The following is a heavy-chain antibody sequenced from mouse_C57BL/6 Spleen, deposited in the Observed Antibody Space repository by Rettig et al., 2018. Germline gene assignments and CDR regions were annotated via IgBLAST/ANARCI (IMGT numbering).Heavy chain of an antibody. D-gene: IGHD1-1*01. CDR2: SRNKANDYTT. J-gene: IGHJ1*03. CDR3: ARDYYGSSYWYFDV. V-gene: IGHV7-1*01. Sequence: WIAASRNKANDYTTEYSASVKGRFIVSRDTSQSILYLQMNALRAEDTAIYYCARDYYGSSYWYFDVWGTGTTVTVSS.